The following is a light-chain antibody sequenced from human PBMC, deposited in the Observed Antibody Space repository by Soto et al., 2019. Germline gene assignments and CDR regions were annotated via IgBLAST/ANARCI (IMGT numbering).Light chain of an antibody. Sequence: QSALTQPASASGSPGQSITISCTGTSSDVGSYNLVSWYQQHPGKAPKLMIYEVSKRPSGVSNRFSGSKSGNTASLTISGLQAEDEADYYCCSYAGSSTYVFGTGTKLTVL. J-gene: IGLJ1*01. CDR2: EVS. CDR3: CSYAGSSTYV. CDR1: SSDVGSYNL. V-gene: IGLV2-23*02.